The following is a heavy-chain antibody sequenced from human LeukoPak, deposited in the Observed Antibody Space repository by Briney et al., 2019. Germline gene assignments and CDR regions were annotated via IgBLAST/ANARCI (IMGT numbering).Heavy chain of an antibody. CDR2: IYYSGST. Sequence: SETLSLTCTVSGGSISSSSYYWGWIRQPPGKGLEWIGSIYYSGSTYYNPSLKSRVTISVDTSKNQFSLKLSSVTAADTAVYYCARQGYSGSSTFDYWGQGTLVTVSS. J-gene: IGHJ4*02. CDR3: ARQGYSGSSTFDY. CDR1: GGSISSSSYY. V-gene: IGHV4-39*01. D-gene: IGHD6-19*01.